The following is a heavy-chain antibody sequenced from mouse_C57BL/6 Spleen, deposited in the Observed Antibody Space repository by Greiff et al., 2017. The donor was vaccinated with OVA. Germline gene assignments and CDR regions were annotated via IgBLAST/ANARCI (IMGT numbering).Heavy chain of an antibody. J-gene: IGHJ2*01. CDR2: INPNNGGT. V-gene: IGHV1-18*01. CDR3: ARLWNYFDY. CDR1: GYTFTDYN. Sequence: EVQGVESGPELVKPGASVKIPCKASGYTFTDYNMDWVKQSHGKSLEWIGDINPNNGGTIYNQKFKGKATLTVDKSSSTAYMELRSLTSEDTAVYYCARLWNYFDYWGQGTTLTVSS.